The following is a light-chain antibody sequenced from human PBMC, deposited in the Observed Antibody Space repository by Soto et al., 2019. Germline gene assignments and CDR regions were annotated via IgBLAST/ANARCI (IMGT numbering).Light chain of an antibody. V-gene: IGLV2-14*03. CDR1: SSEVGRYNY. CDR2: DVT. CDR3: CSWTGSTTYV. Sequence: QSVLTQPASVSGSPGQSITISCTGTSSEVGRYNYVSWYQHLPGRAPKLIIYDVTNRPSGVSNRFSGSKSGNRASLTISGLQAEDEGDYYCCSWTGSTTYVFGTGTKVTV. J-gene: IGLJ1*01.